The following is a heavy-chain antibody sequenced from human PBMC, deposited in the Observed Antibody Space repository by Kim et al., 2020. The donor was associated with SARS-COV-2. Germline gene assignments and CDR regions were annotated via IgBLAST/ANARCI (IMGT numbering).Heavy chain of an antibody. D-gene: IGHD3-10*01. CDR1: GGSISSYY. CDR2: IYYSGST. CDR3: ARGFGWFDP. V-gene: IGHV4-59*01. J-gene: IGHJ5*02. Sequence: SETLSLTCTVTGGSISSYYWNWIRQPPGKGLEWIWYIYYSGSTNYNPSLKSRVTISVDTSKNQFSLKVRSVTAADTAVYYCARGFGWFDPWGEGTLVTVSA.